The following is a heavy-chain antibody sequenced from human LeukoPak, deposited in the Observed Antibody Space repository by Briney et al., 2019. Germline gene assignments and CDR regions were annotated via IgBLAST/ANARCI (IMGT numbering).Heavy chain of an antibody. CDR2: INHGGST. V-gene: IGHV4-34*01. CDR3: HTWQWLPFDD. J-gene: IGHJ4*02. D-gene: IGHD5-12*01. Sequence: SETLSLTCAVYGGSFSGDFWSWFRQSPGKGLEWIGEINHGGSTTYNSSLQSRVTMSVDTSTNQISLKMTSVTAADTANCARHTWQWLPFDDWGQGTQVTISS. CDR1: GGSFSGDF.